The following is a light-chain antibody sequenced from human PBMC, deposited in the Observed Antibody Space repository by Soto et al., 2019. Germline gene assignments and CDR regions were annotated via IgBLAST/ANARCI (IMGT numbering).Light chain of an antibody. J-gene: IGKJ1*01. CDR2: WAS. Sequence: DIVMTQSPDSLAVSLGERATINCKSSQSILYSSNNKNYLAWYQQKPGQPPNLLIYWASSRESGVPDRFTGSGSGTDFTLTISSLKAEDVAVYYCQQYYTTPPWTFGQGTKVEIK. V-gene: IGKV4-1*01. CDR1: QSILYSSNNKNY. CDR3: QQYYTTPPWT.